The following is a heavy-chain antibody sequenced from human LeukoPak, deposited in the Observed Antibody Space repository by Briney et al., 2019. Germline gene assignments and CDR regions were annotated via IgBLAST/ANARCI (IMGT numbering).Heavy chain of an antibody. CDR3: ARVMYYYDSSGYYHYWYFDL. J-gene: IGHJ2*01. V-gene: IGHV3-74*01. Sequence: GGSLRLPCKPSGFPFSDYRMHWARQAPGKGLVWVSHTNSDGSSTSYADSVKGRFTISRDNAKNTLYLQMNSLRAEDTAVYYCARVMYYYDSSGYYHYWYFDLWGRGTLVTVSS. CDR2: TNSDGSST. CDR1: GFPFSDYR. D-gene: IGHD3-22*01.